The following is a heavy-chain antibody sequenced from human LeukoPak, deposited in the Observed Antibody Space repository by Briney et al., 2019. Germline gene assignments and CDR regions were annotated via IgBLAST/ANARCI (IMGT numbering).Heavy chain of an antibody. V-gene: IGHV2-5*01. J-gene: IGHJ4*02. Sequence: SVPTLLKPTQTLTLTCTFSGFSLSTSGVGVGWIRQPPGKALDWLALIYWNDDKRYSPSLKSRLTITKDTSKNQVVITMTNMDPVDTATYYCAHTTYYYDSSGRWFDYWGQGTLVTVSS. CDR3: AHTTYYYDSSGRWFDY. CDR2: IYWNDDK. D-gene: IGHD3-22*01. CDR1: GFSLSTSGVG.